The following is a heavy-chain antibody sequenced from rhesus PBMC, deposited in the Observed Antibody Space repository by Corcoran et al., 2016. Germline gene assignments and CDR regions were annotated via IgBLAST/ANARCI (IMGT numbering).Heavy chain of an antibody. CDR1: GFTFRSYG. CDR2: IGGDSSYT. J-gene: IGHJ4*01. V-gene: IGHV3-115*02. CDR3: ARSWDY. Sequence: EGQLAESGGGLVQPGGSLRLSCAASGFTFRSYGMHRVRQAPGKGLESVSVIGGDSSYTHYADSVKGRFTVSRDNAKNSLSLQMNSLRAEDTAVYYCARSWDYWGQGVLVTVSS.